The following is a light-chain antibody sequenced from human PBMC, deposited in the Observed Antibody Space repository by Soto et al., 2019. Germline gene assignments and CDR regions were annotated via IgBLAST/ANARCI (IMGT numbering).Light chain of an antibody. CDR2: DAS. Sequence: DIQMTQSPSSLSASVGDRVTITCKASQDISNYLNWYQQKPGKAPKLLIYDASNLETGVPSRFSGSGSWTDFTFTISSLQPEDIATYYCQQYDNLLTFGGGTKVEIK. CDR1: QDISNY. J-gene: IGKJ4*01. CDR3: QQYDNLLT. V-gene: IGKV1-33*01.